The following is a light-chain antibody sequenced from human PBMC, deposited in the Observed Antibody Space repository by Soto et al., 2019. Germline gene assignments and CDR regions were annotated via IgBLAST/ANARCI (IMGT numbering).Light chain of an antibody. CDR1: SNDFGSRNF. V-gene: IGLV2-23*01. Sequence: QSALTQPASVSGSPGQSITISCTGSSNDFGSRNFVSWYQRRPNKAPKLIIFEATKRPSGVSDRFSASKSGYTASLTISGLRAEDEADYYCCSYAGGTTWFFGGGTKLTVL. CDR3: CSYAGGTTWF. CDR2: EAT. J-gene: IGLJ2*01.